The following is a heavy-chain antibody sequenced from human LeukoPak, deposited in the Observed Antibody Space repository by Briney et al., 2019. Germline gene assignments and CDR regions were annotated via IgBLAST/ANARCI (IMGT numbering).Heavy chain of an antibody. D-gene: IGHD6-19*01. J-gene: IGHJ4*02. CDR3: AKSPIAVATRFDY. CDR2: ISGSGGST. CDR1: GFTFSSYA. V-gene: IGHV3-23*01. Sequence: GGSLRLSCAASGFTFSSYAMSWVRQAPGKGLEWVSAISGSGGSTYYADSVRGRFTISRGNSKNTLYLQMNSLRAEDTAVYYCAKSPIAVATRFDYWGQGTLVTVSS.